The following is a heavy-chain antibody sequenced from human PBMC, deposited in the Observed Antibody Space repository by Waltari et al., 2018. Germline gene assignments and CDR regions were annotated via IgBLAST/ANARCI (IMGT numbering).Heavy chain of an antibody. J-gene: IGHJ4*02. V-gene: IGHV1-69*02. CDR1: GGTFSSYT. CDR2: IIPILGIA. Sequence: QVQLAQSGAEVKKPGSSVKVSCKASGGTFSSYTISWVRQATGQGLEWMGRIIPILGIANYAQKFQGRVTITADKSTSTAYMELSSLRSEDTAVYYCAREGTVSSSWYPLDYWGQGTLVTVSS. CDR3: AREGTVSSSWYPLDY. D-gene: IGHD6-13*01.